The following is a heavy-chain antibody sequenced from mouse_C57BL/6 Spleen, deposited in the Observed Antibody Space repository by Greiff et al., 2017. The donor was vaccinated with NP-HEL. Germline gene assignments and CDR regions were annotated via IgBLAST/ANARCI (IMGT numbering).Heavy chain of an antibody. Sequence: EVQLVESGGDLVKPGGSLKLSCAASGFTFSSYGMSWVRQTPDKRLEWVATISSGGSYTYYPDSVKGRFTISRDNAKNTLYLQMSRLKSEDTAMYYCARQISYGNFSYWGQETLGTVSA. V-gene: IGHV5-6*01. CDR3: ARQISYGNFSY. CDR2: ISSGGSYT. J-gene: IGHJ3*01. CDR1: GFTFSSYG. D-gene: IGHD2-1*01.